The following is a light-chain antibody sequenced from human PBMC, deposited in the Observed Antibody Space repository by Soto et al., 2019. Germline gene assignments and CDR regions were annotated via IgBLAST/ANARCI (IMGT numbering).Light chain of an antibody. CDR2: GAS. J-gene: IGKJ5*01. CDR1: QSVSSSY. Sequence: EIVLTQSPGTLSLSPGERATLSCRARQSVSSSYLAWYHQKPGQAPRLLIYGASSRATGIPDRFSGSGSGTDFNLTISRLQPEDFAVYYCHQYGSTPLITFGQGTRLQIK. V-gene: IGKV3-20*01. CDR3: HQYGSTPLIT.